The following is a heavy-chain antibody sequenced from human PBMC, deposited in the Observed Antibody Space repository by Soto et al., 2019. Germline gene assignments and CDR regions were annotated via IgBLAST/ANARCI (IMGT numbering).Heavy chain of an antibody. CDR3: ARQPESTSYFDY. Sequence: GSLRLSCAASGFTFSGYWMSWVRQAPGKGLEWIGNVYQSGTTRLNPSLKSRVSIFVDRSKNQFSLELNSATAADRAVYYCARQPESTSYFDYWGQGILVTVS. V-gene: IGHV4-34*01. D-gene: IGHD2-2*01. CDR1: GFTFSGYW. J-gene: IGHJ4*02. CDR2: VYQSGTT.